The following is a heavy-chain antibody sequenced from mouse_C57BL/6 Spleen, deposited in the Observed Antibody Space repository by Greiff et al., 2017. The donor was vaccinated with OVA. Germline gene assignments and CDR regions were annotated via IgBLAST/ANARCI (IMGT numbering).Heavy chain of an antibody. CDR2: ISSGSSTI. V-gene: IGHV5-17*01. J-gene: IGHJ1*03. Sequence: EVMLVESGGGLVKPGGSLKLSCAASGFTFSDYGMHWVRQAPEKGLEWVAYISSGSSTIYYADTVKGRFTISRDNAKNTLFLQMTSLRSEDTAMYYCARSDRIHWYFDVWGTGTTVTVSS. CDR3: ARSDRIHWYFDV. CDR1: GFTFSDYG.